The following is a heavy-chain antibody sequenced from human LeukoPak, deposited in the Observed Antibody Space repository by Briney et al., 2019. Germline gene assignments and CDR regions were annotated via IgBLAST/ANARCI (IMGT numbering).Heavy chain of an antibody. D-gene: IGHD2-2*01. J-gene: IGHJ4*02. CDR1: GYTFTSYY. CDR2: INPSGGST. CDR3: ARGGIVVVPAAYYFVY. Sequence: EASVKVSCKASGYTFTSYYMHWVRQAPGQGLEWMGIINPSGGSTSYAQKFQGRVTMTRDTSTSTVYMELSSLRSEDTAVYYCARGGIVVVPAAYYFVYWGQGTLVTVSS. V-gene: IGHV1-46*01.